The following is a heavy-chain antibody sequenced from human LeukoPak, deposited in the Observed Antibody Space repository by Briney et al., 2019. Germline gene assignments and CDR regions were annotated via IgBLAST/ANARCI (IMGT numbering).Heavy chain of an antibody. CDR2: FDPEGGET. D-gene: IGHD6-25*01. CDR3: ARDAAYDAFDI. Sequence: ASVKVSCKVPGYTLTELSMHWVRQAPGKGLEWMGGFDPEGGETIYAQKFQGRVTMTRDTSISTAYMELSRLRSDDTAVYYCARDAAYDAFDIWGQGTMVTVSS. CDR1: GYTLTELS. J-gene: IGHJ3*02. V-gene: IGHV1-24*01.